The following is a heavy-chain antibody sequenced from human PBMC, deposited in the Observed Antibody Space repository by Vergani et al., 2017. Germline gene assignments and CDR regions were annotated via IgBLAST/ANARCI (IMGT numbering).Heavy chain of an antibody. Sequence: QVQLVQSGAEVKKPGASVKVSCKASGYTFTGYYMHWVRQAPGQGLEWMGWINPNSGGTNYAQKFQGRVTMTRDTSISTAYMELSSLRSEDTAVYYCATTYYYDSSGSNYFDYWGQGTLVTVSS. CDR1: GYTFTGYY. V-gene: IGHV1-2*02. J-gene: IGHJ4*02. CDR3: ATTYYYDSSGSNYFDY. CDR2: INPNSGGT. D-gene: IGHD3-22*01.